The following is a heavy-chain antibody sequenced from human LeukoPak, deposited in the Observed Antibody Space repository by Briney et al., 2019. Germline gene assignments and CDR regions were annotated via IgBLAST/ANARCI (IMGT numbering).Heavy chain of an antibody. V-gene: IGHV1-2*02. Sequence: ASVKVSCKASGYTFTGYYMHWVRQAPGQGLEWMGWINPNSGGTNYAQKFQGRVTMTRDTSISAAYMELSRLRSDDTAVYYCARDLGYSSSTYNWFDPWGQGTLVTVSS. J-gene: IGHJ5*02. CDR2: INPNSGGT. CDR3: ARDLGYSSSTYNWFDP. CDR1: GYTFTGYY. D-gene: IGHD6-13*01.